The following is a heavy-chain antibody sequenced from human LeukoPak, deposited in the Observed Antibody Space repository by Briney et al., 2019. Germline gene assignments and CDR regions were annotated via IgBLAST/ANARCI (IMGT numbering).Heavy chain of an antibody. J-gene: IGHJ6*02. CDR3: ARGSSEEVRRCHFYHRYDG. Sequence: ASVKVSCKASGGTFSSYAISWVRQAPGQGLEWMGGIIPIFGTANYAQKFQGRVTITADESTSTAYMELSSLRSEDAAVYYCARGSSEEVRRCHFYHRYDGWGQGTTVTVSS. V-gene: IGHV1-69*13. D-gene: IGHD3-10*01. CDR2: IIPIFGTA. CDR1: GGTFSSYA.